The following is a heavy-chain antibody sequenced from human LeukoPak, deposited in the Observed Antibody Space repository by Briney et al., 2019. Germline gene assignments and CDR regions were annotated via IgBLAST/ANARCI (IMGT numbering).Heavy chain of an antibody. CDR3: AINYYDSSGYYFFDY. Sequence: SSVKVSCKCCVGIFSRNASSWVGPAPGQEREGMGGIVPILGTADYAQKFQSRLRITADESTSTDYMELSSLRSEDTSVYYCAINYYDSSGYYFFDYWGQGTLVTVSS. CDR2: IVPILGTA. J-gene: IGHJ4*02. CDR1: VGIFSRNA. V-gene: IGHV1-69*13. D-gene: IGHD3-22*01.